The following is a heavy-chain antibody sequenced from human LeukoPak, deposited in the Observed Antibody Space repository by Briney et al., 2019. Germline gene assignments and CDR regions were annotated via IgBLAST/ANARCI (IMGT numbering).Heavy chain of an antibody. Sequence: PGGSLRLYCAASGFTVSSNYMSWVRQAPGKGLEWVSVIYSGGSTYYADSVKGRFTISRDNSKNTLYLQMNTLRAEDTAVYYCARGRSGSYIDYWGQGTLVTVSS. CDR1: GFTVSSNY. D-gene: IGHD1-26*01. CDR3: ARGRSGSYIDY. V-gene: IGHV3-66*01. CDR2: IYSGGST. J-gene: IGHJ4*02.